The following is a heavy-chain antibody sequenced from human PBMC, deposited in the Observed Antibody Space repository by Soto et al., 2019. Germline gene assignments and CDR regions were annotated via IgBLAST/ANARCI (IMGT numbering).Heavy chain of an antibody. D-gene: IGHD3-10*01. Sequence: QVQLVQSGAEVKKPGSSVKVSCKASGGTFSNYALISWVRQAPGQGLEWMGGIIPIDATVNYEQKFQGRITITADESTTIVYMDLGSLRSEDTAMYYCARDLLGFGYTYGDVWGQGTTVTVSS. CDR3: ARDLLGFGYTYGDV. CDR1: GGTFSNYA. CDR2: IIPIDATV. J-gene: IGHJ6*01. V-gene: IGHV1-69*12.